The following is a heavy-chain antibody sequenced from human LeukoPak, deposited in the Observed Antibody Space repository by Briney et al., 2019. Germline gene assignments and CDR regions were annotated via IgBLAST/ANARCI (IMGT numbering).Heavy chain of an antibody. J-gene: IGHJ3*02. D-gene: IGHD3-22*01. CDR3: ARGGAMIARSGYYRSAFDI. CDR2: ISSSSSYI. CDR1: GFAFSSYS. V-gene: IGHV3-21*01. Sequence: GGSLRLSCAASGFAFSSYSMNWVRQAPGKGLEWVSSISSSSSYIYYADSVKGRFTISRDNAKNSLYLQMNSLRAEDTAVYYCARGGAMIARSGYYRSAFDIWGQGTMVTVSS.